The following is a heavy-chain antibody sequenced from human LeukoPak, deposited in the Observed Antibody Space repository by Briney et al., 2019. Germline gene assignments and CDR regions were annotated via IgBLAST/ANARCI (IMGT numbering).Heavy chain of an antibody. CDR2: INRSGST. J-gene: IGHJ4*02. V-gene: IGHV4-34*01. D-gene: IGHD3-22*01. CDR3: AGEASYDSSGPSYFDY. Sequence: PSETLSLTCAVYGGSFRGYYWSWIRHPPAKALEWIGEINRSGSTNYNPSLKNRFTISVDTSQNQFSLKLSSVTAADTAVYYCAGEASYDSSGPSYFDYWGQGTLVTVSS. CDR1: GGSFRGYY.